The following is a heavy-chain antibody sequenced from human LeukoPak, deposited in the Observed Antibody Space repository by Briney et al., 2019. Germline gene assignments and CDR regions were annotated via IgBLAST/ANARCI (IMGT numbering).Heavy chain of an antibody. J-gene: IGHJ5*02. Sequence: SVKVSCKASGGIFNSKALSWVRQAPGQGLEWMGGIIPMFRTANYGQKFQGRVTITADDSTSTGYMELSSLRSEDTAVYYCARDNLLTIFGVVIGNWFDPWGQGTLVTVSS. CDR2: IIPMFRTA. V-gene: IGHV1-69*13. CDR3: ARDNLLTIFGVVIGNWFDP. D-gene: IGHD3-3*01. CDR1: GGIFNSKA.